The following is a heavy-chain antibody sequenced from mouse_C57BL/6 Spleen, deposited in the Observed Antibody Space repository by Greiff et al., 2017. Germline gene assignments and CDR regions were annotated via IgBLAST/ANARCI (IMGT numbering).Heavy chain of an antibody. CDR1: GYTFTSYW. CDR2: IDPSDSYT. V-gene: IGHV1-69*01. J-gene: IGHJ2*01. CDR3: ARCDSSGYPFDD. D-gene: IGHD3-2*02. Sequence: QVQLQQPGAELVMPGASVKLSCKASGYTFTSYWMHWVKQRPGQGLEWIGEIDPSDSYTNYNQKFKGKSTLTEDKSSSTAYMQLSSLTSEDSAVYYCARCDSSGYPFDDWGQGTTLTVSS.